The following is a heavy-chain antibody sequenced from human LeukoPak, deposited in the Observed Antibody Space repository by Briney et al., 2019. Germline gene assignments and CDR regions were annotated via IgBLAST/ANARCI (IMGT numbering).Heavy chain of an antibody. J-gene: IGHJ6*02. CDR1: GGSFSDYY. D-gene: IGHD3-16*02. Sequence: SETLSLTCAVYGGSFSDYYWSWIRQPPGKGLEWIGEINHSGSTNYNPSLKSRVTISVDTSKNQFSLKLSSVTAAATAVYYCARDQVVMITFGGVIEQRYYGMDVWGQGTTVTVSS. CDR2: INHSGST. CDR3: ARDQVVMITFGGVIEQRYYGMDV. V-gene: IGHV4-34*01.